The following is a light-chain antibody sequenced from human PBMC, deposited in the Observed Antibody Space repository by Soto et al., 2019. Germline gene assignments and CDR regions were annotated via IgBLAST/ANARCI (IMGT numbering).Light chain of an antibody. J-gene: IGLJ1*01. CDR1: RSDVGGYNY. Sequence: QSVLSPPASVSWSPGQSIALSCPRTRSDVGGYNYVSWYQQHPGKAPKLMIYDVTTRPSGVSNRFSGSKSGNTAALTISGLQAEDEADYYCSSYTSDTTGVFGTGTKVTVL. V-gene: IGLV2-14*03. CDR2: DVT. CDR3: SSYTSDTTGV.